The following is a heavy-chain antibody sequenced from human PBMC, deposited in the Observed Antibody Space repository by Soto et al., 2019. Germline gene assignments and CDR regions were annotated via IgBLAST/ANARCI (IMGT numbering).Heavy chain of an antibody. J-gene: IGHJ4*02. CDR3: ARHDIDTAMDRFHH. D-gene: IGHD5-18*01. CDR1: GGSISSSSYY. CDR2: IYQSGNT. Sequence: SETLSLTCTVSGGSISSSSYYWGWIRQPPGKGLEWIGSIYQSGNTYYNPSLKSRVIISVDTSKNHFSLKLSSVTAADTAVYFCARHDIDTAMDRFHHWGQGALVTISS. V-gene: IGHV4-39*01.